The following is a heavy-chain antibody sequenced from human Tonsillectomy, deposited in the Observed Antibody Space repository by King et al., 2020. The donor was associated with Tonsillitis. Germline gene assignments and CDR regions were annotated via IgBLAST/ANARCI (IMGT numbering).Heavy chain of an antibody. Sequence: VQLVESGGGLVKPGGSLRLSCAASGFTFSSYSMNWVRQAPGKGLEWVSSISSSSSYIYYADSVKGRFTISRDNAKNSLYLQMNSLRAEDTAVYYCARGRVLGYCSGGSCYLDYWGQGTLVTVSS. CDR3: ARGRVLGYCSGGSCYLDY. CDR2: ISSSSSYI. J-gene: IGHJ4*02. D-gene: IGHD2-15*01. V-gene: IGHV3-21*01. CDR1: GFTFSSYS.